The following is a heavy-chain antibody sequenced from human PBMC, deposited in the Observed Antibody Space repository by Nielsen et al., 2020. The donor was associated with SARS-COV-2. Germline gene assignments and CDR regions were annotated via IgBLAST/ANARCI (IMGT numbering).Heavy chain of an antibody. D-gene: IGHD3-22*01. CDR1: GFTFTSSA. J-gene: IGHJ4*02. Sequence: SVKVSCKASGFTFTSSAVQWVRQARGQRLEWIGWIVVGSGNTNYAQKLQGRVTMTTDTSTSTAYMELRSLRSDDTAVYYCAREPEPPKTYYYDSSGYGYYFDYWGQGTLVTVSS. V-gene: IGHV1-58*01. CDR3: AREPEPPKTYYYDSSGYGYYFDY. CDR2: IVVGSGNT.